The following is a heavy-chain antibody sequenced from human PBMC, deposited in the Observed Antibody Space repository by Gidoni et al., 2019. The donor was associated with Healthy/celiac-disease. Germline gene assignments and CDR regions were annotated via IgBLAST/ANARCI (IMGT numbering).Heavy chain of an antibody. J-gene: IGHJ5*02. D-gene: IGHD3-9*01. CDR1: GYSISSGYY. V-gene: IGHV4-38-2*01. CDR3: ARARGLYFDWLSAFDP. Sequence: QVQLQESGPALVKPSETLSLTCAVSGYSISSGYYWGWIRQPPGKGLEWIGSIYHSGSTYYNPSLKSRVTISVDTSKNQFSLKLSSVTAADTAVYYCARARGLYFDWLSAFDPWGQGTLVTVSS. CDR2: IYHSGST.